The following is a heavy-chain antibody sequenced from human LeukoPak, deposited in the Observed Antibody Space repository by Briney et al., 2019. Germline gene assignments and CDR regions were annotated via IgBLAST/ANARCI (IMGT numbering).Heavy chain of an antibody. Sequence: GGSLRLSCAASGFTFSSYEMNWVRQAPGKGLEWVSYISSSGSTIYYADSVKGRFTISRDNAKNSLYLQMNSLRAEDTAVYYCASAGRKTHYDILTGYSKPPIDYWGQGTLVTVSS. CDR2: ISSSGSTI. V-gene: IGHV3-48*03. D-gene: IGHD3-9*01. J-gene: IGHJ4*02. CDR1: GFTFSSYE. CDR3: ASAGRKTHYDILTGYSKPPIDY.